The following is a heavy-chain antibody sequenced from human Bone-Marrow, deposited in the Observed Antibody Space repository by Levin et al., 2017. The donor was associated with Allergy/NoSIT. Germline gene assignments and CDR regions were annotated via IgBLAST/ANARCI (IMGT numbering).Heavy chain of an antibody. V-gene: IGHV3-21*01. CDR1: GFTFSSYS. Sequence: GGSLRLSCAASGFTFSSYSMNWVRQAPGKGLEWVSSISSSSSYIYYADSVKGRFTISRDNAKNSLCLQMNSLRAEDTAVYYCASHSSGWYYVDYWGQGTLVTVSS. CDR3: ASHSSGWYYVDY. J-gene: IGHJ4*02. CDR2: ISSSSSYI. D-gene: IGHD6-19*01.